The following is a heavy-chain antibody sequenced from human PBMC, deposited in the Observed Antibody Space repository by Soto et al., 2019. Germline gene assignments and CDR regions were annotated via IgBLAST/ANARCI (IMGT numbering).Heavy chain of an antibody. Sequence: PSETLSLTCAVSGFSISSGYFWGWIRQPPGKGPEWLGSIYHSGTTYYNPSVKGRVTISVDTSKNQCSLKMSSVTAADTAVYYCARDSSGYYWFDPWGQGTLVTVS. CDR2: IYHSGTT. J-gene: IGHJ5*02. D-gene: IGHD3-22*01. V-gene: IGHV4-38-2*02. CDR3: ARDSSGYYWFDP. CDR1: GFSISSGYF.